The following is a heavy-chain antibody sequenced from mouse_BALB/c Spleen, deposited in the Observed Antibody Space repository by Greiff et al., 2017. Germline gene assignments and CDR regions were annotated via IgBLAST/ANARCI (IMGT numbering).Heavy chain of an antibody. J-gene: IGHJ3*01. Sequence: VQLQQSGPGLVAPSQSLSMTCTVSGFSLTGYGVNWVRQPPGKGLEWLGMIWGDGSTDYNSALKSRLSISKDNSKSQVFLKMNSLQTDDTARYYCARADYDFRGFAYWGQGTLVTVSA. CDR3: ARADYDFRGFAY. CDR2: IWGDGST. CDR1: GFSLTGYG. D-gene: IGHD2-4*01. V-gene: IGHV2-6-7*01.